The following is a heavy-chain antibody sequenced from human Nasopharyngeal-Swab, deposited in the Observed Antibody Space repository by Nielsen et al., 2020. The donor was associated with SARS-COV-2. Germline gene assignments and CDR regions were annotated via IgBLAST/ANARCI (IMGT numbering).Heavy chain of an antibody. CDR2: IIPIFGTA. D-gene: IGHD5-12*01. Sequence: PFPGLAWMLGIIPIFGTANYAQKFQGRVTITADKSTSTAYMELSSLRSEDTAVYYCARDRAHSGSYMDVWGKGTTVTVSS. CDR3: ARDRAHSGSYMDV. J-gene: IGHJ6*03. V-gene: IGHV1-69*06.